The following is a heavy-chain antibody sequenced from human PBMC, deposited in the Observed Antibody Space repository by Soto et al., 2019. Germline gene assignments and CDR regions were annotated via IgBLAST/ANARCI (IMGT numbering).Heavy chain of an antibody. CDR1: GGSFSGYY. CDR3: ARDKITGLFDY. D-gene: IGHD2-8*02. CDR2: INNSGST. Sequence: QVQLQQWGAGLLKPSETLSLTCAVYGGSFSGYYWTWIRQPPGTGLEWIGEINNSGSTKYNPSLTSPVTLPAETTKNQFSLKPSSVPAPDTAVYYWARDKITGLFDYWGQGTLVTVSS. J-gene: IGHJ4*02. V-gene: IGHV4-34*01.